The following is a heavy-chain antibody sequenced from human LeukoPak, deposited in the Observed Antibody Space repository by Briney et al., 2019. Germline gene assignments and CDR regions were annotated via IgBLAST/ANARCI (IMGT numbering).Heavy chain of an antibody. CDR2: IYYSGST. Sequence: TSETLSLTCTVSGGSISSSSYYWGWIRQPPGKGLEWIGSIYYSGSTYYNPSLKSRVTISVDTSKNQLSLKLSSVTAADTAVYFCARSGGLWLLTYYFDYWGQGTLVTVSS. CDR1: GGSISSSSYY. J-gene: IGHJ4*02. V-gene: IGHV4-39*07. D-gene: IGHD3-22*01. CDR3: ARSGGLWLLTYYFDY.